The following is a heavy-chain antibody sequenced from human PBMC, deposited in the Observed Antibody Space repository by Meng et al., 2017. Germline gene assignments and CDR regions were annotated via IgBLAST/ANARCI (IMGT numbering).Heavy chain of an antibody. CDR3: ASDYYDSSGYYQSLDY. J-gene: IGHJ4*02. CDR1: GFTFSSYA. CDR2: ISGSGGST. D-gene: IGHD3-22*01. V-gene: IGHV3-23*01. Sequence: GESLKISCAASGFTFSSYAMSWVRQAPGKGLECVSAISGSGGSTYYADSVKGRFTISRDNSKNTLYLQMNSLRAEDTAVYYCASDYYDSSGYYQSLDYWGQGTLVTVSS.